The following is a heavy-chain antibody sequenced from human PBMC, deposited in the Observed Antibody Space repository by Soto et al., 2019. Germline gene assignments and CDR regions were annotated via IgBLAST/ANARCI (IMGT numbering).Heavy chain of an antibody. V-gene: IGHV1-2*02. Sequence: QVQLVQSGAEMKRPGASVKVSCKASGYTFTDTFIHWVRQAPGQRPEWLGWINPNLGNTHYSRKFQGRVTLTRDTSVTTVYMELAGLDSDDSAFYFCARTLPTTVLGFDYWGQGTLLTVSS. D-gene: IGHD1-1*01. J-gene: IGHJ4*02. CDR3: ARTLPTTVLGFDY. CDR1: GYTFTDTF. CDR2: INPNLGNT.